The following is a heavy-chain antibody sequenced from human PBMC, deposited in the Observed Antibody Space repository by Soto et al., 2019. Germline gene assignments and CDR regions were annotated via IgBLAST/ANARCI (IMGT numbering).Heavy chain of an antibody. D-gene: IGHD2-21*01. CDR3: AREGVAPYYYYGMDG. CDR2: ISSYNGDT. J-gene: IGHJ6*02. CDR1: GYTFTRSG. Sequence: GASVKVSCKASGYTFTRSGISWVRQAPGQGPEWMGWISSYNGDTNYAQTFQGRVTMTTDTSTSTAYMELRSLRSDDTAVYYCAREGVAPYYYYGMDGWGQGTPVTFSS. V-gene: IGHV1-18*01.